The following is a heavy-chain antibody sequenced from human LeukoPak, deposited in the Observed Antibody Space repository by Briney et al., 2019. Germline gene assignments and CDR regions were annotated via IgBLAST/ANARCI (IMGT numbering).Heavy chain of an antibody. V-gene: IGHV1-46*01. J-gene: IGHJ6*02. Sequence: ASVKVSCKASGYTFTSYYMHWVRQAPGQGLEWMGIINPSGGSTSYAQKFQGRVTITADESTSTAYMELSSLRSEDTAVYYCARASGIVATMLGHYYYGMDVWGQGTTVTVSS. CDR1: GYTFTSYY. D-gene: IGHD5-12*01. CDR2: INPSGGST. CDR3: ARASGIVATMLGHYYYGMDV.